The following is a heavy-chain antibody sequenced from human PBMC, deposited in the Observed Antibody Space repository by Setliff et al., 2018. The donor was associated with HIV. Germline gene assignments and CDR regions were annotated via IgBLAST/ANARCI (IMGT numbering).Heavy chain of an antibody. J-gene: IGHJ6*03. CDR3: AHSPRRGCGYASFYYHYYYMDV. Sequence: GASVKVSCKASEYTFTDYAMHWVRQAPGQRLEWMGWINGGNGNTKYSEKFQGRVTITRDTSASKAYMELSSLRSEDTGVYYCAHSPRRGCGYASFYYHYYYMDVWGKGTTVTVSS. V-gene: IGHV1-3*01. CDR2: INGGNGNT. CDR1: EYTFTDYA. D-gene: IGHD2-2*01.